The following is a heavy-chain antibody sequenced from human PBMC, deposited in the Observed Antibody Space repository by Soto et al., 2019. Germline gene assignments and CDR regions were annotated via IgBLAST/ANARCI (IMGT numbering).Heavy chain of an antibody. Sequence: EESLKISCKGSGYSFTSYWIGWVRQMPGKGLGWMGIIYPGDSDTRYSPSFQGQVTISADKSISTAYLQWSSLKASDTAMYYCARHPNYYDSSGYYYDYWGQGTLVTVSS. CDR2: IYPGDSDT. CDR3: ARHPNYYDSSGYYYDY. J-gene: IGHJ4*02. D-gene: IGHD3-22*01. V-gene: IGHV5-51*01. CDR1: GYSFTSYW.